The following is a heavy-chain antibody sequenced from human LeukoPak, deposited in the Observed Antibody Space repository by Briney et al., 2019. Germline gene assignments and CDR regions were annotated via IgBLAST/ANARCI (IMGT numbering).Heavy chain of an antibody. J-gene: IGHJ6*03. V-gene: IGHV3-21*01. CDR1: GFTFSSYS. Sequence: GGSLRLSCAASGFTFSSYSMNWVRQAPGKGLEWVSSISSSSSYIYYADSVKGRFTISRDNAKNSLYLQMNSLRAEDTAVYYCARDYSVDYSYGSPADYYYYMDVWGKGTTVTVSS. D-gene: IGHD4-11*01. CDR2: ISSSSSYI. CDR3: ARDYSVDYSYGSPADYYYYMDV.